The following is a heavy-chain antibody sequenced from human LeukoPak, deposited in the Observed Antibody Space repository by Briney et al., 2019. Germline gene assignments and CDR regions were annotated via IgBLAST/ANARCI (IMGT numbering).Heavy chain of an antibody. Sequence: SVNVSCKASVGTFSSYVISWVRQAPGQGLEWMGMIIPIFGTANYAQKFQGRLTTTTEESTSTAYMEPSSLTYEDTAVYYCAREPDCSGGSWYSRYFDLWGRGTLATVSS. J-gene: IGHJ2*01. D-gene: IGHD2-15*01. CDR3: AREPDCSGGSWYSRYFDL. V-gene: IGHV1-69*05. CDR1: VGTFSSYV. CDR2: IIPIFGTA.